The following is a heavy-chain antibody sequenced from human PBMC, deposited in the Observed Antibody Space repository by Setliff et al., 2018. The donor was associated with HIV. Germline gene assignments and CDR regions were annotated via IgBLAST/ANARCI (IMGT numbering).Heavy chain of an antibody. J-gene: IGHJ5*02. Sequence: SETLPLTCAVYGGSVSGHYWGWFRQPPGKGLEWIGEITPSGATNYLPSLKSRVTMSLDTSKNQFSLKMTSVTAADTALYYCSNWNTTIDEDAWGQGTLVTVSS. V-gene: IGHV4-34*01. CDR3: SNWNTTIDEDA. D-gene: IGHD5-18*01. CDR2: ITPSGAT. CDR1: GGSVSGHY.